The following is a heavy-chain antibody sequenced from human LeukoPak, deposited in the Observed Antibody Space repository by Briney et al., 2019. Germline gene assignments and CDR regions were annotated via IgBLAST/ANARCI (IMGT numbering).Heavy chain of an antibody. Sequence: PSQTLSLTCTVSGGSISSGSYYWSWIRQPAGKGLEWIGRIYTSGSTNYNPSLKSRVTISVDTSKNQFSLKLSSVTAADTAVYYCARGENYYDSSGYWLDYWGQGTLVTVSS. CDR3: ARGENYYDSSGYWLDY. V-gene: IGHV4-61*02. CDR2: IYTSGST. J-gene: IGHJ4*02. CDR1: GGSISSGSYY. D-gene: IGHD3-22*01.